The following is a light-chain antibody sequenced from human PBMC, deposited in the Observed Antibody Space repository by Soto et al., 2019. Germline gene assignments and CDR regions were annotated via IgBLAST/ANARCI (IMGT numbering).Light chain of an antibody. V-gene: IGKV3-15*01. CDR3: QQYNNWQP. CDR1: QSISSN. J-gene: IGKJ1*01. Sequence: EIVMTQSPATLSVSPGERATLSCRASQSISSNLAWYQQKPGQAPRLLIYGASTRATGIPARFSGSGSGTEFTLTISRLQSEDFAVYYCQQYNNWQPFGQGTKVEIK. CDR2: GAS.